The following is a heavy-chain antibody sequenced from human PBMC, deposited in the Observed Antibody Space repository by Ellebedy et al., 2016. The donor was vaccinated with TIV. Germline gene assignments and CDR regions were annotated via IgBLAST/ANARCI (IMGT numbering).Heavy chain of an antibody. CDR2: IQFDGNNA. CDR1: GFIFSNSG. Sequence: GESLKISCAASGFIFSNSGMNWVRQAPGKGLEWVAFIQFDGNNAYYADSAKGRFTISRDNAKNSLYLQMNSLRADDTAVYYCARGPGYSLPFDYWGQGTLVTVSS. J-gene: IGHJ4*02. CDR3: ARGPGYSLPFDY. V-gene: IGHV3-30*02. D-gene: IGHD3-9*01.